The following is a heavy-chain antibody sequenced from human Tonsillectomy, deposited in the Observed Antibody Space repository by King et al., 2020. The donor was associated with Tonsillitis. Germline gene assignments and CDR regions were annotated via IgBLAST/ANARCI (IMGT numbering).Heavy chain of an antibody. V-gene: IGHV3-30-3*01. CDR3: AGDECGCSGYVEGFCAYGLDV. CDR1: GFTFSSYA. CDR2: ISYDGSNK. D-gene: IGHD5-12*01. Sequence: VQLVESGGGVVQPGRSLRLSCAASGFTFSSYAMHWVRQAPGKGLEWVAVISYDGSNKYYADSVKGRFTISRDNSKNTLYRQKNSLRAEDTAVYYCAGDECGCSGYVEGFCAYGLDVWGQGTTVAVSS. J-gene: IGHJ6*02.